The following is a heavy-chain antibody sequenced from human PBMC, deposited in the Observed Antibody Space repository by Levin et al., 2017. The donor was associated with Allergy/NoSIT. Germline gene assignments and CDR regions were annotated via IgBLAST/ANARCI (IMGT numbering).Heavy chain of an antibody. Sequence: GGSLRLSCAASGFTFSSYAMSWVRQAPGKGLEWVSAISGSGGSTYYADSVKGRFTISRDNSKNTLYLQMNSLRAEDTAVYYCATPVRDGDYYYYYGMDVWGQGTTVTVSS. D-gene: IGHD4-17*01. V-gene: IGHV3-23*01. CDR1: GFTFSSYA. J-gene: IGHJ6*02. CDR2: ISGSGGST. CDR3: ATPVRDGDYYYYYGMDV.